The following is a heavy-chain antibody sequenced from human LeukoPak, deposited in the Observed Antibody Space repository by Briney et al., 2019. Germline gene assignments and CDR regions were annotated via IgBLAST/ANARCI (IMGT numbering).Heavy chain of an antibody. CDR2: INPNSGGT. CDR3: ARDPPRIAAAGTTNDY. Sequence: GASVKVSCKASGYTFTGYYMHWVRQAPGQGLEWMGWINPNSGGTNYAQKFQGRVTMTRDTSISTAYMELSRLRSDDTAVYYCARDPPRIAAAGTTNDYWGQGTLVTVSS. J-gene: IGHJ4*02. D-gene: IGHD6-13*01. CDR1: GYTFTGYY. V-gene: IGHV1-2*02.